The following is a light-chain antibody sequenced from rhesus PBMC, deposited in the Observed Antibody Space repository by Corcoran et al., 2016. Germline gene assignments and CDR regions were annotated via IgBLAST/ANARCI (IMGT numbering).Light chain of an antibody. CDR2: KAS. CDR3: QQSFGVPPT. J-gene: IGKJ4*01. CDR1: ENVNNH. Sequence: DIQMTQSPSSLSASVGDRVTITCWASENVNNHLNWYQQKPGKAPKFLIYKASNLQGGVPSRFSGSGAGTDYTFTISSLQPEDVATYYCQQSFGVPPTFGGGTKVELK. V-gene: IGKV1-74*01.